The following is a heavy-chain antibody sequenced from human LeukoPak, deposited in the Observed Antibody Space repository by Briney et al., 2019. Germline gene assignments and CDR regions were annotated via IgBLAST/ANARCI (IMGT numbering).Heavy chain of an antibody. V-gene: IGHV4-4*02. CDR3: ARAGPYALEY. CDR2: IYRSGST. Sequence: PSETLSLTCGVSGGFISRSNWWSWVRQSPGQGLEWIGEIYRSGSTNYNPSLKSRVTISTDNSKNEFTLKLNSVTAADTAVYYCARAGPYALEYWGRGTLVTVSS. CDR1: GGFISRSNW. D-gene: IGHD3-10*01. J-gene: IGHJ4*02.